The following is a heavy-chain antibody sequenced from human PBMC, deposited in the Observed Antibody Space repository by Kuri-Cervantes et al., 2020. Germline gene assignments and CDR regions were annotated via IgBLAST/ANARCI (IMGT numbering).Heavy chain of an antibody. CDR3: AKVSYGGSHGSGSH. D-gene: IGHD3-10*01. CDR1: GFIFSDYT. V-gene: IGHV3-30-3*01. Sequence: GGSLRLSCAASGFIFSDYTMNWVRQAPGKGLEWVAVISYDGSNKYYADSVKGRFTISRDNSKNTLYLQMNSLRAEDTAVYYCAKVSYGGSHGSGSHWGQGTLVTVSS. CDR2: ISYDGSNK. J-gene: IGHJ4*02.